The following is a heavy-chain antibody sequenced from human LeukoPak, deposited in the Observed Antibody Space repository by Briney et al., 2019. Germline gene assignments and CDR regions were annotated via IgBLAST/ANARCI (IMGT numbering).Heavy chain of an antibody. CDR2: IIPIFGTA. J-gene: IGHJ4*02. D-gene: IGHD5-24*01. V-gene: IGHV1-69*13. CDR3: ARKATITGPFDY. Sequence: SVKVSCKGSGYTLSNHAFSWVRQAPGQGLEWMGGIIPIFGTANYAQKFQGRVTITADESTSTAYMELSSLRSEDTAVYCCARKATITGPFDYWGQGTLVTVSS. CDR1: GYTLSNHA.